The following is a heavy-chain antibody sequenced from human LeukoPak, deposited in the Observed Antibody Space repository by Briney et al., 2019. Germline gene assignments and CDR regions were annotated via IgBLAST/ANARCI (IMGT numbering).Heavy chain of an antibody. CDR2: IYSGGTT. V-gene: IGHV3-53*01. J-gene: IGHJ4*02. CDR1: GFTVSSNY. D-gene: IGHD1-26*01. Sequence: GGSLRLSCAASGFTVSSNYMSWVRQAPGKGLEWVSVIYSGGTTYYADSVKGRFTISRDNSKNTLYLQMNSLRAKDTAVYYCGSGRRNSGSYYVFDYWGQGTLVTVSS. CDR3: GSGRRNSGSYYVFDY.